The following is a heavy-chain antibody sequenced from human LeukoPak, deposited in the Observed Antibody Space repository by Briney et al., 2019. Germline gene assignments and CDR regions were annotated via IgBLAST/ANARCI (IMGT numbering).Heavy chain of an antibody. CDR1: GGSISSGDYY. Sequence: SETLSLTCAVSGGSISSGDYYWSWIRQPPGKGLEWIGYIYYSGSTYYNPSLKSRVTISVDTSKNQFSLKLSSVTAADTAVYYYARVHCSGGSCYSFLSDGLDYWGQGTLVTVSS. CDR2: IYYSGST. J-gene: IGHJ4*02. D-gene: IGHD2-15*01. CDR3: ARVHCSGGSCYSFLSDGLDY. V-gene: IGHV4-30-4*01.